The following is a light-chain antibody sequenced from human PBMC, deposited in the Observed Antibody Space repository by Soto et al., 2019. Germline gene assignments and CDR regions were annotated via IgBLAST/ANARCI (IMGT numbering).Light chain of an antibody. Sequence: EIVLTQSPGTLSLSPGERATLSCRASQSVSSSYLAWYQQKPGQAPRLLIYGASSRATGIPDRFSGSGSGTDFTLTISRLEPEDFGTYYCQQYYSYPLTFGGGTKVDIK. V-gene: IGKV3-20*01. CDR2: GAS. J-gene: IGKJ4*01. CDR3: QQYYSYPLT. CDR1: QSVSSSY.